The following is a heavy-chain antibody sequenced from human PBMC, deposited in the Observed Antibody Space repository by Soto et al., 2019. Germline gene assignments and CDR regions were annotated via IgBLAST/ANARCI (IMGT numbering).Heavy chain of an antibody. J-gene: IGHJ5*02. CDR2: IYHSGST. D-gene: IGHD3-10*01. CDR3: ATRGAGRPFDP. Sequence: QVQLQESGPGLVKPSETLSLTCSVSGGSINSYWWSWIRQPPGKGLEWIGEIYHSGSTNYNPSLKSRVTISVDKSKNQFSLKVTSVTAADTAVYYCATRGAGRPFDPWGQGTLVTVSS. CDR1: GGSINSYW. V-gene: IGHV4-4*02.